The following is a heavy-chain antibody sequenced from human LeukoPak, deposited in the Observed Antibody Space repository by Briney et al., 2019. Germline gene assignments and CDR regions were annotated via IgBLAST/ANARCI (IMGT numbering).Heavy chain of an antibody. CDR1: GFTFSSYA. Sequence: PGGSLRLSCAASGFTFSSYAMSWVRQPPGKGLEWIGEINHSGSTNYNPSLKSRVTISVDTSKNQFSLKLSSVTAADTAVYYCARRFTNYYYYYMDVWGKGTTVTVSS. CDR2: INHSGST. D-gene: IGHD3-10*01. V-gene: IGHV4-34*01. CDR3: ARRFTNYYYYYMDV. J-gene: IGHJ6*03.